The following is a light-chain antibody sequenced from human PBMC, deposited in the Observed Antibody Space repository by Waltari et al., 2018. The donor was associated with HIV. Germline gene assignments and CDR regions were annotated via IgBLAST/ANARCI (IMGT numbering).Light chain of an antibody. Sequence: QSALTQPRSVSGSPGQSVTISCTGPSSAVGGYTYVSWYQQHPGKAPKLMIYDVSKRPSGVPDRFSGSKSGNTASLTISGLQAEDEADYYCCSYAGSYTLVVFGGGTKLTVL. V-gene: IGLV2-11*01. CDR2: DVS. CDR3: CSYAGSYTLVV. CDR1: SSAVGGYTY. J-gene: IGLJ2*01.